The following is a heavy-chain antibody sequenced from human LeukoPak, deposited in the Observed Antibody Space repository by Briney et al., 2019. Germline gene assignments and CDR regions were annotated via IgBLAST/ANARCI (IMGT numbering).Heavy chain of an antibody. D-gene: IGHD2-2*01. Sequence: GGSLRLSCAASGFTFSNYWMSWVRQAPGKGLEWVANIKQDGSEKYYVDSVKGRFTISRDNAKNSLYLQMNSLRAEDTAVYYCARDEGYCSSTSCYLLDYWGQGTQVTVSS. CDR3: ARDEGYCSSTSCYLLDY. CDR1: GFTFSNYW. CDR2: IKQDGSEK. V-gene: IGHV3-7*01. J-gene: IGHJ4*02.